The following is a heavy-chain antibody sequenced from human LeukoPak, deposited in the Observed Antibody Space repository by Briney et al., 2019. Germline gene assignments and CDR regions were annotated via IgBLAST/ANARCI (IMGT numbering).Heavy chain of an antibody. V-gene: IGHV4-30-4*08. CDR3: ARVGIAAADTSAGWFDP. J-gene: IGHJ5*02. CDR1: GGSISSGDYY. D-gene: IGHD6-13*01. CDR2: IYYSGST. Sequence: PSQTLSLTCTVSGGSISSGDYYWSWIRQPPGKGLEWIGYIYYSGSTYYNPSLKSRVTISVDTSKNQFSLKLSSVTAADTAVYYCARVGIAAADTSAGWFDPWGQGTLVTVSS.